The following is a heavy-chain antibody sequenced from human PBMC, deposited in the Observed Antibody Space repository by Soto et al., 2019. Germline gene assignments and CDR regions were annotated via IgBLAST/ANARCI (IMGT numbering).Heavy chain of an antibody. V-gene: IGHV3-30-3*01. CDR3: ARDRVSLHYYGMDV. J-gene: IGHJ6*02. CDR2: ISYDGSNK. CDR1: GFTFSSYA. Sequence: SLRLSCAASGFTFSSYAMHWVRQAPGKGLEWVAVISYDGSNKYYADSVKGRFTISRDNSKNTLYLQMNSLRAEDTAVYYCARDRVSLHYYGMDVWGQGTTVTVSS.